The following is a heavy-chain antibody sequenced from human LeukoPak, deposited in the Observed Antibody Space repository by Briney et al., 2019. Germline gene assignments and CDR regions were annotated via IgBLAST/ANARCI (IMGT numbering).Heavy chain of an antibody. J-gene: IGHJ4*02. CDR1: GFTFSSYG. CDR2: ISYDGSNK. V-gene: IGHV3-30*03. Sequence: SGGSLRLSCAASGFTFSSYGMHWVRQAPGKGLEWVAVISYDGSNKYYADSVKGRFTISRDNSKNTLYLQMNSLRAEDTAVYFCARGMGGYSYGYAYWGQGTLVTVSS. D-gene: IGHD5-18*01. CDR3: ARGMGGYSYGYAY.